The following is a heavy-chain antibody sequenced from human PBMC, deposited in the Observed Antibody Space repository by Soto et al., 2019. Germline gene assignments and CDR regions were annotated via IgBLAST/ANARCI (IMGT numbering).Heavy chain of an antibody. D-gene: IGHD3-10*01. CDR3: VRQGIGVLHGLVDV. CDR2: FRSGGGT. V-gene: IGHV4-59*08. Sequence: QVQLQESGPGLVKPSETPSLTCTVSGDSISSYNLAWIRQPPGKGLEWIGNFRSGGGTSYNPSLKSRVAIAADTSMKQSSLRLSSVTAADTAVYYCVRQGIGVLHGLVDVWGQGTTVTVSS. CDR1: GDSISSYN. J-gene: IGHJ6*02.